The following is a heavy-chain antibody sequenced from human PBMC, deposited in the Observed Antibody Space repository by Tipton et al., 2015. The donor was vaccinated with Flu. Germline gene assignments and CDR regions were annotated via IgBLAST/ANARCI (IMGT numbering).Heavy chain of an antibody. D-gene: IGHD6-19*01. J-gene: IGHJ3*02. CDR3: ARAKSRSSGWSFDAFDI. V-gene: IGHV1-69*01. Sequence: QMQLVQSGAEVKKPGSSVKVSCKASGGTFSSYAISWVRQAPGQGLEWMGGVIPIFGTANYAQKFQGRVTITADESTSTAYMELSSLRSGAAAVYFCARAKSRSSGWSFDAFDIWGQGTMVTVSS. CDR1: GGTFSSYA. CDR2: VIPIFGTA.